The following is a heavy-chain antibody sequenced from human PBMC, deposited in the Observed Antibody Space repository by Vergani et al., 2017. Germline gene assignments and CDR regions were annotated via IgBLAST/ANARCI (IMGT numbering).Heavy chain of an antibody. CDR1: GGSISSSNW. CDR3: ARARRDYYDSSGYYSDY. V-gene: IGHV4-4*02. CDR2: IYHSGST. J-gene: IGHJ4*02. D-gene: IGHD3-22*01. Sequence: QVQLQESGPGLVKPSGTLSLTCAVSGGSISSSNWWSWIRQPPGKGLEWIGYIYHSGSTYYNPSLKSRVTISVDRSKNQFSLKLSSVTAADTAVYYCARARRDYYDSSGYYSDYWGQGTLVTVSS.